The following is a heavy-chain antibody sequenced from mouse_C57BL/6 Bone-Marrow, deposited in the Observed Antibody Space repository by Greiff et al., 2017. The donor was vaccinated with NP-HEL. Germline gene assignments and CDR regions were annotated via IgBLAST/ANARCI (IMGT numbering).Heavy chain of an antibody. Sequence: DVQLVESGGGLVQPGGSLSLSCAASGFTFTDYYMSWVRQPPGKALEWLGFIRNKANGYTAEYSASVKGRFTISRDNSQSILYLQMNALRAEDSATYYCAIHDYDVSDYFDYWGQGTTLTVSS. J-gene: IGHJ2*01. CDR3: AIHDYDVSDYFDY. CDR1: GFTFTDYY. V-gene: IGHV7-3*01. CDR2: IRNKANGYTA. D-gene: IGHD2-4*01.